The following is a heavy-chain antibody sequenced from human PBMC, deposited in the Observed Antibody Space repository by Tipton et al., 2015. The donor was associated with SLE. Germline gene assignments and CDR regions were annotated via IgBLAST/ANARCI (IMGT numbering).Heavy chain of an antibody. CDR3: ARRRGSSWYEDYFDY. CDR2: IHYSGSP. J-gene: IGHJ4*02. Sequence: TLSLTCTVSGDSISGHYWSWIRQSPGKGLEWIAYIHYSGSPSYNPSLESRVTILVDTPKNQFSLKLNSVTAADTAVYYCARRRGSSWYEDYFDYWGQGTLVSVSS. D-gene: IGHD6-13*01. V-gene: IGHV4-59*11. CDR1: GDSISGHY.